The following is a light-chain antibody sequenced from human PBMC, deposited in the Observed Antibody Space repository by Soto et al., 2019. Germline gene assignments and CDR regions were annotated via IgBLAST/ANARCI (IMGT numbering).Light chain of an antibody. CDR3: QQYGSSPIT. CDR1: QTVSSN. V-gene: IGKV3D-20*01. CDR2: DAS. Sequence: EIVMTQSPDTLSVSPGERATLSCRASQTVSSNLAWYQQKPGLAPRLLIYDASSRATGIPDRFSGSGSGTDFTLTISRLEPEDFAVYYCQQYGSSPITFGQGTRLEIK. J-gene: IGKJ5*01.